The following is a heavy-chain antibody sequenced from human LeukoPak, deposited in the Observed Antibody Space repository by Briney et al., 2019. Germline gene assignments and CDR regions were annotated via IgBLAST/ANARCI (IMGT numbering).Heavy chain of an antibody. Sequence: GASVKVSCKASGYTFTSYYMHWVRQAPGQGLEWMGIINPSGGSTSYAQKFQGRAIMTRDTSTSTVYMELSSLRSEDTAVYYCARGSIVATIDYWGQGTLVTVSS. J-gene: IGHJ4*02. CDR2: INPSGGST. V-gene: IGHV1-46*01. CDR1: GYTFTSYY. D-gene: IGHD5-12*01. CDR3: ARGSIVATIDY.